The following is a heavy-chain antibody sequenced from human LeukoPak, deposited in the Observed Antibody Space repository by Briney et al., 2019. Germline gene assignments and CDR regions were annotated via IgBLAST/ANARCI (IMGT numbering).Heavy chain of an antibody. D-gene: IGHD3-3*01. CDR2: MRNDGTNE. Sequence: PGGSLRLSCAASGFTFSSYGMHWVRQAPGKGLEWVAFMRNDGTNEDYGDSVKGRFTISRDNSKNTLYLQMNSLRADDTAVYYCAKDWSGFPNWLDPWGQGTLVTVSS. V-gene: IGHV3-30*02. J-gene: IGHJ5*02. CDR1: GFTFSSYG. CDR3: AKDWSGFPNWLDP.